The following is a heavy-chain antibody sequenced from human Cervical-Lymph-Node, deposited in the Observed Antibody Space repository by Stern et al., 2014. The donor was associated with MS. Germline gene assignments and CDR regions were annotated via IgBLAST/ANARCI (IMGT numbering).Heavy chain of an antibody. D-gene: IGHD3-16*01. CDR1: GGTFSSYA. Sequence: QEQLVQSGAEVKKPGSSVKVSCKASGGTFSSYAINWVRQAPGQGPEWMGGVIPIFGTANYAQKFQGRVTITADESTSTAYMELSSLRSEDTAVYYCARDSRHYDASYYFDSWGQGTLVTVSS. V-gene: IGHV1-69*01. J-gene: IGHJ4*02. CDR2: VIPIFGTA. CDR3: ARDSRHYDASYYFDS.